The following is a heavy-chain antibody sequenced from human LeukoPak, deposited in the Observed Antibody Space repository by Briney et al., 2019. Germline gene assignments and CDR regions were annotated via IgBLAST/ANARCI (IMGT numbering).Heavy chain of an antibody. CDR3: ARGLRDAYNSKSRNPEYFQH. V-gene: IGHV4-59*01. CDR1: GGSISSYY. D-gene: IGHD5-24*01. J-gene: IGHJ1*01. CDR2: IYYSGST. Sequence: TSETLSLTYTVSGGSISSYYWSWIRQPPGKGLEWIGYIYYSGSTNYNASLNSRVTISADTSNNQFSLKLSSVSAADTAVYYCARGLRDAYNSKSRNPEYFQHWGQGTLVTVSS.